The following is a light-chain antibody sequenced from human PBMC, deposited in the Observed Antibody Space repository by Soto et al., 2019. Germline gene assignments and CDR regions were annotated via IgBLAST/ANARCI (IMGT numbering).Light chain of an antibody. CDR3: QQSYSTTWT. CDR1: QGISTY. V-gene: IGKV1-39*01. J-gene: IGKJ1*01. Sequence: DIQMTQSPSSLSASVGDRVTITCRASQGISTYLNWYQQKPGKVPKLLIYAASSLQSGVPSRFSGSGSETDFTLTISSLQPEDFATYSCQQSYSTTWTFGQGTKVEIK. CDR2: AAS.